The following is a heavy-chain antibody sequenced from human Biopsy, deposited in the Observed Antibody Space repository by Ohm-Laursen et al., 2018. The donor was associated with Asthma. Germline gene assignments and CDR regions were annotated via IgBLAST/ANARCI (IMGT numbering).Heavy chain of an antibody. Sequence: ATVKISCKTSGYTFNSAGITWVRQAPGQGLEWMGWISVYNGNTKVAQKLQDRVTMITDTSTSTAHMELRSLRSDDTAVYFCARAVDFSHYYGIDVWGQGTTVTVS. D-gene: IGHD4-23*01. CDR3: ARAVDFSHYYGIDV. CDR1: GYTFNSAG. V-gene: IGHV1-18*01. J-gene: IGHJ6*02. CDR2: ISVYNGNT.